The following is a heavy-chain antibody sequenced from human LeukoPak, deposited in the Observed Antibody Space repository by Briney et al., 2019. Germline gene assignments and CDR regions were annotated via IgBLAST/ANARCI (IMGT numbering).Heavy chain of an antibody. CDR3: ARDSVGGYNMYYFDY. Sequence: ASVKVSCKASGYTFTGYYIHWVRQAPGQGLEWMGWINPNSGGTNYAQKVQGRVTMTRDTSISTAYMELSRLRADDTAVYYCARDSVGGYNMYYFDYWGQGTLVTVSS. D-gene: IGHD5-24*01. CDR1: GYTFTGYY. CDR2: INPNSGGT. J-gene: IGHJ4*02. V-gene: IGHV1-2*02.